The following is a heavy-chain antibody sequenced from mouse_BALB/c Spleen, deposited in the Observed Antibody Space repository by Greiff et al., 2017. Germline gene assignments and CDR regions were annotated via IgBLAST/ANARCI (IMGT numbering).Heavy chain of an antibody. CDR1: GFSLTSYG. V-gene: IGHV2-9*02. D-gene: IGHD2-10*01. CDR2: IWAGGST. J-gene: IGHJ3*01. CDR3: ASTYYGNYVEAWFAY. Sequence: VKLMESGPGLVQPSQTLSITCTVSGFSLTSYGVHWVRQPPGKGLEWLGVIWAGGSTNYNSALMSRLSISNDNSTSQVFLKMNSLQTDDTAMYYCASTYYGNYVEAWFAYWGQGTLVTVSA.